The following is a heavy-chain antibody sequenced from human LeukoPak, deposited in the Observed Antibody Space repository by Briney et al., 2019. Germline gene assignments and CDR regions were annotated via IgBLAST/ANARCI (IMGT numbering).Heavy chain of an antibody. CDR2: IWYDGSNK. J-gene: IGHJ3*02. Sequence: GGSLRLSCAASGFTFSSYGMHWVRQAPGRGLEWVAVIWYDGSNKYYADSVKGRFTISRDNSKNTLYLQMNSLRAEDTAVYYCARAMIVVDIDAFDIWGQGTMVTVSS. CDR3: ARAMIVVDIDAFDI. V-gene: IGHV3-33*01. CDR1: GFTFSSYG. D-gene: IGHD3-22*01.